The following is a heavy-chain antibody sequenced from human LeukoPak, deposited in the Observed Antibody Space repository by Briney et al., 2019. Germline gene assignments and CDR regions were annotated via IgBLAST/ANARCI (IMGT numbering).Heavy chain of an antibody. CDR2: INHSGST. J-gene: IGHJ3*02. CDR3: ARLGSSSPDAFDI. D-gene: IGHD6-6*01. CDR1: GGSFSGYY. Sequence: PSETLSPTCAVYGGSFSGYYWSWIRQPPGKGLEWIGEINHSGSTNYNPSLKSRVTISVDTSKNQFSLKLSSVTAADTAVYYCARLGSSSPDAFDIWGQGTMVTVSS. V-gene: IGHV4-34*01.